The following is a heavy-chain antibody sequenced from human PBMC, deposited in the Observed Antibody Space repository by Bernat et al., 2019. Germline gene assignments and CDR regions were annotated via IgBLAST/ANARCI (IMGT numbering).Heavy chain of an antibody. D-gene: IGHD2-8*01. CDR1: GLTLIDAW. CDR2: SKSKADGGTT. CDR3: TTKQTPRECNGENGYDS. V-gene: IGHV3-15*01. Sequence: EVQLLESGGGLVKPGGSLRPSCAAPGLTLIDAWLNWVRQAPGKGLESIGRSKSKADGGTTDYAAPEKGRCTIARDDSQKMVYLQMNDQKTDDTELYYGTTKQTPRECNGENGYDSWGQGARV. J-gene: IGHJ4*02.